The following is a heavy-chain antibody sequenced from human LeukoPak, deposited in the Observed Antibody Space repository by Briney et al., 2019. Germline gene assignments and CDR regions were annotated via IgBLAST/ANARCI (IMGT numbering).Heavy chain of an antibody. CDR3: ARGIYSYDY. D-gene: IGHD5-18*01. J-gene: IGHJ4*02. CDR1: GGSFSGYY. V-gene: IGHV3-23*01. Sequence: PSETLSLTCAVYGGSFSGYYWSWVRQAPGKGLEWVSAISGSGGSTYYADSVKGRFTISRDNSKNTLYLQMNSLRAEDTAVYYCARGIYSYDYWGQGTLVTVSS. CDR2: ISGSGGST.